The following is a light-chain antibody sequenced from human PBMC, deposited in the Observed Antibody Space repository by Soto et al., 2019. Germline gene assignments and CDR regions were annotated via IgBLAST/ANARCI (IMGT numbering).Light chain of an antibody. Sequence: QSVLTQPASVSGSPGQSITISCTGTSSDVGDYDYVSWYQHHPGKAPKLMISEVSNRPSGVSTRFSGSKSGNTASLTIAGLQAEDEADYYCGSHSSSSTLWVFGTGTKVTVL. CDR2: EVS. CDR3: GSHSSSSTLWV. V-gene: IGLV2-14*01. J-gene: IGLJ1*01. CDR1: SSDVGDYDY.